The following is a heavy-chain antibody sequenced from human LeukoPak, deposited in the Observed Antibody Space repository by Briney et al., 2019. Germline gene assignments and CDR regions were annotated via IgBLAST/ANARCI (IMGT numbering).Heavy chain of an antibody. D-gene: IGHD3-22*01. CDR3: AREKSMIVVVISDAFDI. J-gene: IGHJ3*02. Sequence: ASVKVSCKASGYTFTGYYMHWVRQAPGQGLEWMGIINPSGGSTSYAQKFQGRVTMTRDMSTSTVYMELSSLRSEDTAVYYCAREKSMIVVVISDAFDIWGQGTMVTVSS. CDR1: GYTFTGYY. CDR2: INPSGGST. V-gene: IGHV1-46*01.